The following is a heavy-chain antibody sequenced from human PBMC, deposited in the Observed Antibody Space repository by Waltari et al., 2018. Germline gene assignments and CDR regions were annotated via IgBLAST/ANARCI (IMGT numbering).Heavy chain of an antibody. J-gene: IGHJ4*02. CDR3: ARQSGHYYGSGSYYLDY. Sequence: QVQLQQWGAGLLKPSETLSLTCAVYGGSFSGYYWRWIRQPPGKGLEWIGKIKHSGRTNYSPSLKSRVTISVETSKNQFSLKLISVTAADTAVYYCARQSGHYYGSGSYYLDYWGQGTLVTGSS. CDR1: GGSFSGYY. CDR2: IKHSGRT. V-gene: IGHV4-34*01. D-gene: IGHD3-10*01.